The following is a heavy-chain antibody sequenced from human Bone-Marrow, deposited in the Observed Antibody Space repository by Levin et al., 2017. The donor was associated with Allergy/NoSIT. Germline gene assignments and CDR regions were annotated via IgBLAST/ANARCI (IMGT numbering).Heavy chain of an antibody. D-gene: IGHD3-22*01. V-gene: IGHV3-21*01. CDR3: ARDLDYYDTSGYYYLHYFDY. J-gene: IGHJ4*02. CDR1: GFTFNTYS. CDR2: ISSSTVYK. Sequence: GESLKISCAASGFTFNTYSMNWVRQAPGKGLEWVSSISSSTVYKYYADSVKGRFTISRDNAENSLYLQMNSLRAEDTAVYFCARDLDYYDTSGYYYLHYFDYWGQGTLVTVSS.